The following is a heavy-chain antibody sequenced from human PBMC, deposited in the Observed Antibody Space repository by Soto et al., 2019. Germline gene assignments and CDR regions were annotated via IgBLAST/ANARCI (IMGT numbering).Heavy chain of an antibody. D-gene: IGHD6-13*01. CDR2: INPSGGST. J-gene: IGHJ5*02. CDR1: GYTFTSYY. CDR3: ARDYSGIAAATPRFDP. Sequence: ASVKVSCKASGYTFTSYYMHWVRQAPGQGLEWMGIINPSGGSTNYAQKFQGRVTMTRDTSISTAYMELSRLRSDDTAVYYCARDYSGIAAATPRFDPWGQGTLVTVSS. V-gene: IGHV1-46*01.